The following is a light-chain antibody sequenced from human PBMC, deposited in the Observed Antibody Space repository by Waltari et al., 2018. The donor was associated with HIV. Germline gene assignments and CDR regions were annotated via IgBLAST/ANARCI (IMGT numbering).Light chain of an antibody. CDR2: EVS. CDR3: SSYKSSSIVVV. CDR1: SSDVGGYNS. J-gene: IGLJ3*02. Sequence: QSALTQPASVSGSPGQPITTPCTGTSSDVGGYNSASWYQQYPGQAPKLLIYEVSYRPSGVSNRFSGSKSGNTASLTISGLQAEDEADYYCSSYKSSSIVVVFGGGTRLAVL. V-gene: IGLV2-14*01.